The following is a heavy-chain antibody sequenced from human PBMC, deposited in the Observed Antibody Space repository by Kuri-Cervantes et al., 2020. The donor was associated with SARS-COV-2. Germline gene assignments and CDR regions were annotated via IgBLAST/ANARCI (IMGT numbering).Heavy chain of an antibody. CDR1: GFTFSTYW. V-gene: IGHV3-23*01. J-gene: IGHJ5*02. Sequence: GGSLRLSCAASGFTFSTYWMSWVRQAPGKGLEWVSSISGSGGSTYYADSVKGRFTISRDNSKNTLYLQMNSLRAEDTAVYYCAKSPRAIVVVPAAISWGQGTLVTVSS. D-gene: IGHD2-2*02. CDR3: AKSPRAIVVVPAAIS. CDR2: ISGSGGST.